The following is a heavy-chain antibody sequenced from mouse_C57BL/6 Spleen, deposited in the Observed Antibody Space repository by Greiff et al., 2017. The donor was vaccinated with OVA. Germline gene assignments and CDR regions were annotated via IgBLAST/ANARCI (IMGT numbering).Heavy chain of an antibody. Sequence: EVQLQESGGGLVKPGGSLKLSCAASGFTFSDYGMHWVRQAPEKGLEWVAYISSGSSTIYYADTVKGRFTISRDNAKNTLFLQMTSLRSEDTAMYYCARGVYYYAMDYWGQGTSVTVSS. J-gene: IGHJ4*01. CDR1: GFTFSDYG. CDR2: ISSGSSTI. V-gene: IGHV5-17*01. CDR3: ARGVYYYAMDY.